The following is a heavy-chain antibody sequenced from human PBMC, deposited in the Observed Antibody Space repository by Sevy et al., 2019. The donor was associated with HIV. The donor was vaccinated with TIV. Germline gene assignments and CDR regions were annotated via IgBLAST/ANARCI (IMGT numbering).Heavy chain of an antibody. CDR3: ATGCSDGSCYSAFDY. CDR2: IYPGDSHT. V-gene: IGHV5-51*01. CDR1: GYSFTNYW. Sequence: GESLKISCKGSGYSFTNYWIAWVRQMPGKGLEWMGIIYPGDSHTRYSPSFEGQVSISADKAINTVYLQWRSLKASDTATYYCATGCSDGSCYSAFDYWGQGTLVTVSS. D-gene: IGHD2-15*01. J-gene: IGHJ4*02.